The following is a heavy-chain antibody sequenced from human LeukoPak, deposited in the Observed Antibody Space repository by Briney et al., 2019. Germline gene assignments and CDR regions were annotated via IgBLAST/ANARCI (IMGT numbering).Heavy chain of an antibody. CDR1: GGSISSGGYS. Sequence: PSETLSLTCAVSGGSISSGGYSWSWIRQPPGKGLEWIGYIYYSGSTYYNPSLKSRVTISVDTSKNQFSLKLSSVTAADTAVYYCATHYYDSSGYYYDFDYWGQGTLVTVSS. CDR2: IYYSGST. V-gene: IGHV4-30-4*07. J-gene: IGHJ4*02. D-gene: IGHD3-22*01. CDR3: ATHYYDSSGYYYDFDY.